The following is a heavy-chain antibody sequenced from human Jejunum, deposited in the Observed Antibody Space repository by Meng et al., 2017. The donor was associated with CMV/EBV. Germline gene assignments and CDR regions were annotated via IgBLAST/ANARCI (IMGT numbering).Heavy chain of an antibody. D-gene: IGHD4-17*01. V-gene: IGHV3-23*01. CDR1: TFTLNNYG. CDR3: ANSGLRA. J-gene: IGHJ4*02. CDR2: ISSSDGRT. Sequence: RLSCAASTFTLNNYGMNWVRQAPGKGLEWVSGISSSDGRTYYADSVRGHFTISRDNSKSTLFLQMNSLRVEDTAVYYCANSGLRAWGQGTLVTVSS.